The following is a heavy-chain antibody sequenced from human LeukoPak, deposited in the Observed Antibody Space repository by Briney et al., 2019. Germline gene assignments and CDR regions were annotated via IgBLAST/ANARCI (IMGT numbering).Heavy chain of an antibody. CDR2: MSTSSTYI. V-gene: IGHV3-21*06. D-gene: IGHD3-16*01. CDR1: GFNFRGYN. Sequence: GGSLRLSCAASGFNFRGYNMNWVRQAPGKGLEWVSSMSTSSTYIYYADSIKGRFTISRDDARSLLYLQMDSLRAEDTAVYYCVSDFAFGFSNATTCRHPFDSWGQGTLVTVSS. J-gene: IGHJ4*02. CDR3: VSDFAFGFSNATTCRHPFDS.